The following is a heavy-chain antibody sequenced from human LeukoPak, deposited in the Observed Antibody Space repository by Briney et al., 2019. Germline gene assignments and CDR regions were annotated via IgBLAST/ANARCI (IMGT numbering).Heavy chain of an antibody. D-gene: IGHD3-10*01. CDR3: ARGSIMVRGVIHDAFDI. J-gene: IGHJ3*02. V-gene: IGHV3-48*01. CDR2: ISSSSDTI. Sequence: GGSLRLSCAASGFTFGPYTMNWVRQAPGKGLEWVSYISSSSDTIYYADSVKGRFTISRDNSKNTLYLQMDSLRAEDTAVYYCARGSIMVRGVIHDAFDIWGQGTIVTVSS. CDR1: GFTFGPYT.